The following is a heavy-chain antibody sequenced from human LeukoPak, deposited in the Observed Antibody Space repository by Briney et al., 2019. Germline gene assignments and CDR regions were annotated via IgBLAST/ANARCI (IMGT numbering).Heavy chain of an antibody. D-gene: IGHD7-27*01. CDR2: ISGSTSII. CDR3: ANILGIFDY. CDR1: GFTFSSYS. J-gene: IGHJ4*02. Sequence: PGGSLRLSCAASGFTFSSYSMNWVRQAPGKGLEWVSYISGSTSIIYYADSVKGRFTISRDNAKNSLFLQMNSLRAEDTAVYYCANILGIFDYWGQGTLVTVSS. V-gene: IGHV3-48*01.